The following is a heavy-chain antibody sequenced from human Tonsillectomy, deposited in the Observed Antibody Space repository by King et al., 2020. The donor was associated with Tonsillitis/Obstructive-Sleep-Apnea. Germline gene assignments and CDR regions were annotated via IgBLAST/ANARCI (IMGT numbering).Heavy chain of an antibody. D-gene: IGHD3-10*01. CDR1: GITFSSYA. CDR2: ISGGGGST. CDR3: AKAMVQGIIITIFDY. V-gene: IGHV3-23*04. J-gene: IGHJ4*02. Sequence: VQLVESGGGLVQPGGSLRLSCAASGITFSSYAMSLVRQAPGKGLEWGSTISGGGGSTYYEDSVKGRFTISRDNSKNTLYLQMNSLRAEETAVYYCAKAMVQGIIITIFDYWGQGTLVTVSS.